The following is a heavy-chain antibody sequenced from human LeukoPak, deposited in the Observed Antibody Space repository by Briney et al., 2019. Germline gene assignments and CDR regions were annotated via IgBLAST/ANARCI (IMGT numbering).Heavy chain of an antibody. CDR2: IKQDGSEK. Sequence: GGSLRLSCAASGFTFSSYWMSWVRQAPGKGLEWVANIKQDGSEKYYVDSVKGRFTISRDNAKNSLYLQMNSLRAEDAAVYYCARESITIFGVALDYWGQGTLVTVSS. CDR1: GFTFSSYW. D-gene: IGHD3-3*01. CDR3: ARESITIFGVALDY. J-gene: IGHJ4*02. V-gene: IGHV3-7*01.